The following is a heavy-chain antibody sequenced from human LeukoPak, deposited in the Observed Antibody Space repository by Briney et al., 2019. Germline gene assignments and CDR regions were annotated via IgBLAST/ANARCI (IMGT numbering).Heavy chain of an antibody. CDR2: INQDGSAK. D-gene: IGHD2-15*01. V-gene: IGHV3-7*04. Sequence: GGSLRLSCAASGFMFTSYWMSWVRQAPGKGLEWVANINQDGSAKYYVDSVKGRFTISRDNAKNSLYLQMNSLRAEDTAVYYCARGDCSGGSCYLSLTTIDYWGQGTLVTVSS. CDR1: GFMFTSYW. J-gene: IGHJ4*02. CDR3: ARGDCSGGSCYLSLTTIDY.